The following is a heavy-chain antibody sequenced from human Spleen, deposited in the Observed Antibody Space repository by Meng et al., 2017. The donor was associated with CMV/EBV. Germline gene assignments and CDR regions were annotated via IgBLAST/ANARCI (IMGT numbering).Heavy chain of an antibody. Sequence: GESLKISCAASGFTFSSYSMNWVRQAPGKGLEWISYIISSSTTKYYADSVKGRFTISRDNAKNSLILQMNSLRAEDTAVYYCAKEDSKNGAFDYWGQGTLVTVSS. J-gene: IGHJ4*02. CDR3: AKEDSKNGAFDY. CDR2: IISSSTTK. CDR1: GFTFSSYS. D-gene: IGHD4-11*01. V-gene: IGHV3-48*04.